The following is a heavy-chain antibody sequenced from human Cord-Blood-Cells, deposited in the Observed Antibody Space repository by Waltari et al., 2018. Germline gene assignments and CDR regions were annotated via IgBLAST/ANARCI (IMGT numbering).Heavy chain of an antibody. CDR2: IIPIFGTA. CDR1: GGTFSRYA. CDR3: ARGRGLLGRYYFDY. D-gene: IGHD3-10*01. J-gene: IGHJ4*02. V-gene: IGHV1-69*01. Sequence: GGTFSRYAISWVRQAPGQGLEWMGGIIPIFGTANYAKKFQGRVTITADESTSTAYMELSSLRSEDTAVYYWARGRGLLGRYYFDYWGQGTLVTVSS.